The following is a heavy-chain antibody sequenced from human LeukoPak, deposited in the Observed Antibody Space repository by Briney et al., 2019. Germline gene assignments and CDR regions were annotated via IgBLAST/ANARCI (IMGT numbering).Heavy chain of an antibody. CDR2: ISYDGSNK. CDR1: GFTFSSYA. V-gene: IGHV3-30*04. Sequence: GGSLRLFCAASGFTFSSYAMHWVRQAPGKGLEWVAVISYDGSNKYYADSVKGRFNISRDNSKNTLYLQMNSLRAEDTAVYYCARADYGDYAFDYWGQGTLVTVSS. J-gene: IGHJ4*02. CDR3: ARADYGDYAFDY. D-gene: IGHD4-17*01.